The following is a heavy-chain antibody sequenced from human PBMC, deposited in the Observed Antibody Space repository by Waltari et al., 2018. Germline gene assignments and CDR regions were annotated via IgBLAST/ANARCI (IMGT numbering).Heavy chain of an antibody. Sequence: QVQLQESGPGLVKPSQTLSLTCTVSGGSISSGGYYWSWIRQHPGKGLEWIGYIYHSGSTYYNPSLKSRVTISVDRSKNQFSRKLSSVTAADTAVYYCARHGRCGDCFADAFDIWGQGTMVTVSS. V-gene: IGHV4-31*03. CDR2: IYHSGST. CDR3: ARHGRCGDCFADAFDI. CDR1: GGSISSGGYY. J-gene: IGHJ3*02. D-gene: IGHD2-21*02.